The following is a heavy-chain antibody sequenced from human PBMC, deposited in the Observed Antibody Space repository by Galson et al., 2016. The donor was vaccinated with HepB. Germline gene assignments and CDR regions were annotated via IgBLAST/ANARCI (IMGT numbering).Heavy chain of an antibody. CDR1: GFSLSTSGMC. Sequence: PALVKPTQTLTLTCTFSGFSLSTSGMCVSWIRQPTGKALEWLALIAWDDDKYYRISLKTRLTISKDTSKNQVVLTVTNLDPVDTATYYCARVEYNSSSSPYCVMDVWGQGTTVTVSS. V-gene: IGHV2-70*01. D-gene: IGHD6-6*01. J-gene: IGHJ6*02. CDR3: ARVEYNSSSSPYCVMDV. CDR2: IAWDDDK.